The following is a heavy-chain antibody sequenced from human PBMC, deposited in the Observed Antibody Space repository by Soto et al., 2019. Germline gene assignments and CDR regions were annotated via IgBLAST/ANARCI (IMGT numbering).Heavy chain of an antibody. J-gene: IGHJ6*02. CDR3: VRVWFGPIWNNYERLGAMDL. D-gene: IGHD3-10*01. CDR2: GFHSGST. Sequence: QLLESGPGLLKPSETLSLTCTVSGGSIASGSYYWDWIRQAPGKGLEWIGSGFHSGSTYYNPSLKSRVTIFVETSKNEFSLTLRSVSAADTAVYHCVRVWFGPIWNNYERLGAMDLWGQGTTVIVSS. CDR1: GGSIASGSYY. V-gene: IGHV4-39*02.